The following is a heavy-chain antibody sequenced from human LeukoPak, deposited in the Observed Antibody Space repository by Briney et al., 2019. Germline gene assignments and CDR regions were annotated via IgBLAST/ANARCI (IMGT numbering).Heavy chain of an antibody. V-gene: IGHV1-8*01. CDR1: GYTFTSYD. Sequence: ASVKVSCKASGYTFTSYDINWVRQATGQGLEWMGRMNPNSGNTGYAQKFQGRVTMTRNTSISTAYMELSSLRSEDTAVSYCARTRAGELFGYYYYYMDVWGKGTTVTVSS. CDR3: ARTRAGELFGYYYYYMDV. J-gene: IGHJ6*03. CDR2: MNPNSGNT. D-gene: IGHD3-10*01.